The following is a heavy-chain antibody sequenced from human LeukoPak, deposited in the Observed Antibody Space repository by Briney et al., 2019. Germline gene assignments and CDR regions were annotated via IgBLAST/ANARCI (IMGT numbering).Heavy chain of an antibody. V-gene: IGHV4-59*08. CDR2: IYYSGST. CDR1: GGSISTYY. J-gene: IGHJ4*02. Sequence: PSETPSLTCSVSGGSISTYYWSWIRQPPGKGLEWIGDIYYSGSTNYNPSLKSRVATSVDTSNNQFSLKLSSVTAADTAVYYCARAYSSSWYYFDYWGQGILVTVSS. CDR3: ARAYSSSWYYFDY. D-gene: IGHD6-13*01.